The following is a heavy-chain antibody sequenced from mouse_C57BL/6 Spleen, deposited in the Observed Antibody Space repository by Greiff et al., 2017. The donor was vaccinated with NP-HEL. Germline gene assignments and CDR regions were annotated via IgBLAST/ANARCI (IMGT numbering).Heavy chain of an antibody. D-gene: IGHD1-1*02. CDR1: GYAFSSYW. CDR2: IYPGDGDT. J-gene: IGHJ2*01. Sequence: QVQLQQSGAELVKPGASVKISCKASGYAFSSYWMNWVKQRPGKGLEWIGQIYPGDGDTNYNGKFKGKATLTADKSSSTAYMQLSSLTSEDSAVYFCAREGVVHYFDGRGQGTTLTVAS. V-gene: IGHV1-80*01. CDR3: AREGVVHYFDG.